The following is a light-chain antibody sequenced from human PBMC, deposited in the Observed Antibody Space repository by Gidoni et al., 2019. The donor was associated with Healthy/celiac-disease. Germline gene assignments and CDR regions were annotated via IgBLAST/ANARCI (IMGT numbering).Light chain of an antibody. CDR3: QQLNSYPLT. CDR2: AAS. V-gene: IGKV1-9*01. J-gene: IGKJ4*01. Sequence: TQLTQSPSSLSASVGDRVTITCRASQGISSYLAWYQQKPGKAPKLLFYAASTLQSGVPSRFSGSGSVTDFTLTISSLQPEDFATYYCQQLNSYPLTFGGGTKVEIK. CDR1: QGISSY.